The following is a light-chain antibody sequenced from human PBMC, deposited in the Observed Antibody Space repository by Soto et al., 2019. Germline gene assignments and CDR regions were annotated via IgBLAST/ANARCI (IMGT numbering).Light chain of an antibody. V-gene: IGLV2-11*01. J-gene: IGLJ3*02. CDR3: CLYAASNTWV. Sequence: QSALTQPRSVSGSPGQSVSISCTGTNSDVGAYDYVSWYQQHPGKAPKLIIYDVTKRPSGVPDRFSASKSGNTASLTISGLQAEDEADYYCCLYAASNTWVFGGGTKLTVL. CDR2: DVT. CDR1: NSDVGAYDY.